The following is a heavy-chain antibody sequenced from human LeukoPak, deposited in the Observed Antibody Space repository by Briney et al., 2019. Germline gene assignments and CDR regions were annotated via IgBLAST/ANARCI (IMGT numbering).Heavy chain of an antibody. CDR2: IYTSGST. J-gene: IGHJ6*03. V-gene: IGHV4-61*02. CDR1: GGSISSSSYY. Sequence: SETLSLTCTVSGGSISSSSYYWGWIRQPAGKGLEWIGRIYTSGSTNYNPSLKSRVTMSVDTSKNQFSLKLSSVTAADTAVYYCARNRESGIAVAGTQYYYYYYYMDVWGKGTTVTISS. CDR3: ARNRESGIAVAGTQYYYYYYYMDV. D-gene: IGHD6-19*01.